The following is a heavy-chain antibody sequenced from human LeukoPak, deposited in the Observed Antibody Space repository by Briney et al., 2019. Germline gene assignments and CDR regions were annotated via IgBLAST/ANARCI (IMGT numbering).Heavy chain of an antibody. CDR1: GYTFTSYG. Sequence: ASVKVSCKASGYTFTSYGISWVRQAPGQGLEWMGWISAYNGNTNYAQKLQGRVTMTTDTSTSTAYMELRSLRSDDTAVYYCARGPANYHDSSSPYLFDIWGQGTMVTVSS. V-gene: IGHV1-18*01. J-gene: IGHJ3*02. CDR3: ARGPANYHDSSSPYLFDI. CDR2: ISAYNGNT. D-gene: IGHD3-22*01.